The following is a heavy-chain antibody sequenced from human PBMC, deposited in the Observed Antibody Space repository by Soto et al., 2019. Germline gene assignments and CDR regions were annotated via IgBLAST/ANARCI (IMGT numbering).Heavy chain of an antibody. CDR1: GGSISRYY. CDR3: ARREDYYYYMDV. J-gene: IGHJ6*03. CDR2: IYYSGST. Sequence: SETLSLTWTVSGGSISRYYWSWIRQPPGKGLEWIGYIYYSGSTNYNPSLKSRVTISVDTSKNQFSLKLSSVTAADTAVYYCARREDYYYYMDVWGKGTTVTVSS. V-gene: IGHV4-59*08.